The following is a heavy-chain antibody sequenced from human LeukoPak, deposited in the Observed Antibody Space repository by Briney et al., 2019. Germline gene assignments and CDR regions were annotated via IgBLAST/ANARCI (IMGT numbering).Heavy chain of an antibody. V-gene: IGHV3-48*04. J-gene: IGHJ4*02. CDR3: ARDFGSTRDDY. D-gene: IGHD2-2*01. CDR1: GFTFSSYS. CDR2: ISSSSSTI. Sequence: WGVLRLSCAASGFTFSSYSMNWVRQAPGKGLEWVSYISSSSSTIYYADSVKGRFTVSRDNAKNSLYLQMNSLRAEDTAVYYCARDFGSTRDDYWGQGTLVTVSS.